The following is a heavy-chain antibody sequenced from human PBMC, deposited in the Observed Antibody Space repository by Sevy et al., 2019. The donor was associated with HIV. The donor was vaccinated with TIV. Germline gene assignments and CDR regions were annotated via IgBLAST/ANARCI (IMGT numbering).Heavy chain of an antibody. Sequence: GGSLRLSCAASGFTFSSYWMSWVRQAPGKGLEWVSNIKQDGSEKYYVDSVKGRFTISRDNAKNSLYLQMNSLRAEDTAVYYCASDAPNYDFWSGYKLGYYFDYWGQGTLVTVSS. J-gene: IGHJ4*02. CDR3: ASDAPNYDFWSGYKLGYYFDY. V-gene: IGHV3-7*03. D-gene: IGHD3-3*01. CDR1: GFTFSSYW. CDR2: IKQDGSEK.